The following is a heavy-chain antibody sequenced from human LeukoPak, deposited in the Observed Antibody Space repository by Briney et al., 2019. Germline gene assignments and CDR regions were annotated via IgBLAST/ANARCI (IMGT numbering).Heavy chain of an antibody. CDR1: HYSISSNYY. CDR2: IYHSGST. D-gene: IGHD3-22*01. J-gene: IGHJ4*02. V-gene: IGHV4-38-2*02. Sequence: PSETLSLTCTVSHYSISSNYYWGWIRQPPGKGVEGIGSIYHSGSTYYNPSLKSRATISVDTSKNPFSLKLTSVTAADTAVYYCARSSGYMSYWGQGTLVTVSS. CDR3: ARSSGYMSY.